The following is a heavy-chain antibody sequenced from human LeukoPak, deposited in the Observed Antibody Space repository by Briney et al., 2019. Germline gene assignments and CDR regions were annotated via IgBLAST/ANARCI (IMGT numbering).Heavy chain of an antibody. Sequence: SETLSLTCSVSGGSISSYYWNWIRQPPGKGLEWIGYIYYSGSTNYNPSLKSRVTISVDTSKNQFSLKLSSVTAADTAVYYCASSSTVVRGNDVFDIWGQGTMVTVSS. J-gene: IGHJ3*02. CDR3: ASSSTVVRGNDVFDI. CDR2: IYYSGST. D-gene: IGHD4-23*01. CDR1: GGSISSYY. V-gene: IGHV4-59*12.